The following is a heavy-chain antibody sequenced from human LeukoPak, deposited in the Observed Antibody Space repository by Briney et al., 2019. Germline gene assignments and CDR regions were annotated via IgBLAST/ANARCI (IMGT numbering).Heavy chain of an antibody. D-gene: IGHD1-26*01. V-gene: IGHV3-30*04. CDR1: GFTFSSYA. Sequence: GGSLRLSCAASGFTFSSYAMHWVRQAPGKGLEWVAVISYDGSNKYYADSVKGRFTISRDNTKNSLYLQMNNLRAEDTAVYYCARLGVGDLRAGLDPWGQGTLVTVSS. CDR3: ARLGVGDLRAGLDP. CDR2: ISYDGSNK. J-gene: IGHJ5*02.